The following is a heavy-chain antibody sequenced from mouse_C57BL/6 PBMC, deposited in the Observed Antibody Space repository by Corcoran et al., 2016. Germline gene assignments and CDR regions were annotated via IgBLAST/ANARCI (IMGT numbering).Heavy chain of an antibody. D-gene: IGHD1-1*01. CDR3: ATAYYYGSSYKNVDY. V-gene: IGHV9-3*01. Sequence: QIQLVQSGPELKKPGETVKISCKASGYTFTTYGISWVKQAQGKGLKWVGWINTYSGVPTYADDFKGRFAFSLETSASTDYLQINNLKNEDTATYFCATAYYYGSSYKNVDYWGQGTTLTVSS. CDR2: INTYSGVP. J-gene: IGHJ2*01. CDR1: GYTFTTYG.